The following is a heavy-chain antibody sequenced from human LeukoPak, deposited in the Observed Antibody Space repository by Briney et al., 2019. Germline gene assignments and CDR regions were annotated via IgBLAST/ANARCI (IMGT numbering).Heavy chain of an antibody. D-gene: IGHD3-16*01. CDR3: ARGLLGEGFDY. J-gene: IGHJ4*02. Sequence: SETLSLTYAVYGGSFSGYYWSWIRQPPGKGLEWIGEINHSGSTNYNPSLKSRVTISVDTSKNQFSLKLSSVTAADTAVYYCARGLLGEGFDYWGQGTLVTVSS. V-gene: IGHV4-34*01. CDR1: GGSFSGYY. CDR2: INHSGST.